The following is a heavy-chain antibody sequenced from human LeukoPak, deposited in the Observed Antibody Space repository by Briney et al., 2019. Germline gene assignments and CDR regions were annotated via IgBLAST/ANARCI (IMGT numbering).Heavy chain of an antibody. Sequence: PSETLSLTCTVSGYSISSGYYWGWIRQPPGEGLEWVGSIYHSGSTYYNPSLKSRVTISVDTSKNQFSLKLSSVTAADTAVYYCASLANGYYFDYWGQGTLVTVSS. J-gene: IGHJ4*02. CDR1: GYSISSGYY. D-gene: IGHD4/OR15-4a*01. CDR3: ASLANGYYFDY. V-gene: IGHV4-38-2*02. CDR2: IYHSGST.